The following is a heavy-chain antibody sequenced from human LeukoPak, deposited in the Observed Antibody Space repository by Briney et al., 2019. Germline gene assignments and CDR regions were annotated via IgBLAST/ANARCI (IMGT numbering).Heavy chain of an antibody. D-gene: IGHD5-24*01. CDR1: GYTFTSYY. CDR2: INPNSGDT. CDR3: ARGADGYTSDAFDI. Sequence: ASVKVSCKASGYTFTSYYINWVRQAPGQGLEWIGWINPNSGDTNYAQKFQGRVTMTRDMSTSTVYMELSSLRSEDTAVYYCARGADGYTSDAFDIWGQGTMVTVSS. V-gene: IGHV1-2*02. J-gene: IGHJ3*02.